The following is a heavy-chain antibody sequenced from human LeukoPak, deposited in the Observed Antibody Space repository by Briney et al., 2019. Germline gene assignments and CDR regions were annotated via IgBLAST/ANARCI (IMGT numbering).Heavy chain of an antibody. D-gene: IGHD5-24*01. V-gene: IGHV4-61*02. CDR1: GGSISSGSYY. Sequence: SETLSLTCTVSGGSISSGSYYWSWIRQPAGKGLEWIGRIYTSGSTNYNPSLKSRVTISVDTSKNQFSLKLSSVTAADTAVYYCARDQGDGYNYAYWGQGTLVTVSS. CDR2: IYTSGST. J-gene: IGHJ4*02. CDR3: ARDQGDGYNYAY.